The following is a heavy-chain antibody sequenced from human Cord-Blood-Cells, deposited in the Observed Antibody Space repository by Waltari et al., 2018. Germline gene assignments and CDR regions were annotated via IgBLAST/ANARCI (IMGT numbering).Heavy chain of an antibody. J-gene: IGHJ3*02. V-gene: IGHV1-2*04. D-gene: IGHD1-26*01. Sequence: QVQLVQSGAEVKKPGASVKVSCKASGYTFTGYYMHWVGQAPGQGLEWMGWINPDSGGTNYARKFQGWVTMNRDTAISTAYMELGRLRSDDTAVYYWARGVGATACDIWGQGTMVTVSS. CDR3: ARGVGATACDI. CDR2: INPDSGGT. CDR1: GYTFTGYY.